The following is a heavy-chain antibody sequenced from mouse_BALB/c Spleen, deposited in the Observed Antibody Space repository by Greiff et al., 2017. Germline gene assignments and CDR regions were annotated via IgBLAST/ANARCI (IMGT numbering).Heavy chain of an antibody. CDR3: TRSEITTVFDY. CDR1: GYTFTSYW. D-gene: IGHD1-1*01. Sequence: EVKLVESGTVLARPGASVKMSCKASGYTFTSYWMHWVKQRPGQGLEWIGAIYPGNSDTSYNQKFKGKAKLTAVTSTSTAYMELSSLTNEDSAVYYCTRSEITTVFDYWGQGTTLTVSS. J-gene: IGHJ2*01. CDR2: IYPGNSDT. V-gene: IGHV1-5*01.